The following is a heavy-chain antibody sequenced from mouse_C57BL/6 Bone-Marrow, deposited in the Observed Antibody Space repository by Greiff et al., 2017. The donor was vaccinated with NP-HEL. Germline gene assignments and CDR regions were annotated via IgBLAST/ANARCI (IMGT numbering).Heavy chain of an antibody. Sequence: QVTLKESGPGILQPSQTLSLTCSFSGFSLSTFGMGVGWIRQPSGKGLEWLAHIWWDDDKYYNPALKSRLTIFKNTSKNQVFLKIANVDTAETAAYYCVENWDGFAYWGRGTLVTVSA. V-gene: IGHV8-8*01. D-gene: IGHD4-1*01. J-gene: IGHJ3*01. CDR3: VENWDGFAY. CDR1: GFSLSTFGMG. CDR2: IWWDDDK.